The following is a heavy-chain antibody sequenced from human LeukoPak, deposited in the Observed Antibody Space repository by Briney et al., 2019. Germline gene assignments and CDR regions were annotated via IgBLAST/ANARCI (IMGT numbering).Heavy chain of an antibody. CDR3: AGRSKARGYYYYMDV. CDR2: ISSSGSTI. J-gene: IGHJ6*03. CDR1: GFTFSDYY. Sequence: GGSLRLSCAASGFTFSDYYMSCIRQAPGKGLEWVSYISSSGSTIYYADSVKGRFTISRDNAKNSLYLQMNSLRAEDMAVYYCAGRSKARGYYYYMDVWGKGTTVTVSS. D-gene: IGHD2-2*01. V-gene: IGHV3-11*04.